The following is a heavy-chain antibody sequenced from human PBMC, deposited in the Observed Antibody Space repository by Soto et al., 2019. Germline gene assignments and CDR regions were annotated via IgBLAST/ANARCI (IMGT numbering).Heavy chain of an antibody. CDR1: GFSFSAYA. J-gene: IGHJ6*02. Sequence: QVQLVESGGGVVQPGRSLRLACAASGFSFSAYAVHWVRRAPGQGLQWLAAVSKDGTIKYYADSVKGRFTISRDNSENTLYLQMNTLRPEDTAVYYCARGYDFWSGYYATPDNYAMDVWGQGTTVIVSS. CDR3: ARGYDFWSGYYATPDNYAMDV. D-gene: IGHD3-3*01. CDR2: VSKDGTIK. V-gene: IGHV3-30-3*01.